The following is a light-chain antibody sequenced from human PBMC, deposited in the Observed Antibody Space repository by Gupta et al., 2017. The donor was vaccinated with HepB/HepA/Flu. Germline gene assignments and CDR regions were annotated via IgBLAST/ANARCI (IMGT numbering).Light chain of an antibody. Sequence: QSALPQPASVSGSPAQSITISCTGTSSDVGGYNYVSWYQQHPGKAPKLMIYDVSNRPSGVSNRFSGSKSGNTASLTISGLQAEDEADYYCSSYTSSSTPWVLGTGTKVTVL. J-gene: IGLJ1*01. CDR1: SSDVGGYNY. CDR2: DVS. CDR3: SSYTSSSTPWV. V-gene: IGLV2-14*03.